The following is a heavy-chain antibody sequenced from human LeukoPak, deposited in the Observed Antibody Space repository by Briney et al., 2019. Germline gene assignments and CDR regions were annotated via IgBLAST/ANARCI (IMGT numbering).Heavy chain of an antibody. CDR2: INHSGTT. D-gene: IGHD3-10*01. CDR1: GESFTDYY. Sequence: SETLSLTYAVYGESFTDYYWSWIRQPPGEGLEWIGEINHSGTTNYNPSLKSRVTMSVDTSKNQFSLKLSSATAADTATYYCARVRSGVVMNFYYYYMDVWGEGSTVSVSS. CDR3: ARVRSGVVMNFYYYYMDV. V-gene: IGHV4-34*01. J-gene: IGHJ6*03.